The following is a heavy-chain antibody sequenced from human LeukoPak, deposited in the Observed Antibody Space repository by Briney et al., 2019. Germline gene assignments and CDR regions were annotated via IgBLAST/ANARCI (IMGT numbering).Heavy chain of an antibody. CDR3: ARVGTSRAAAGINWFDP. CDR1: GYSFSSYW. V-gene: IGHV5-51*01. D-gene: IGHD6-13*01. Sequence: GESLRISCKGSGYSFSSYWIAWVRQMPGKGLEWMGIIYPGDSDTRYSPSFQGQVTISADKSISTAYLQWSSLKASDTAMYYCARVGTSRAAAGINWFDPWGQGTLVTVSS. J-gene: IGHJ5*02. CDR2: IYPGDSDT.